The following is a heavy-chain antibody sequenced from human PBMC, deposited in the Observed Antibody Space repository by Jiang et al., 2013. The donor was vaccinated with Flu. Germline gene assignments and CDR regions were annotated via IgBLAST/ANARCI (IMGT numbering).Heavy chain of an antibody. J-gene: IGHJ6*02. V-gene: IGHV3-33*01. Sequence: VQLVESGGGVAQPGTSLRLSCAASGFAFSRYGMHWVRQSPGKGLEWVAVIWSNGNTKYYTDSVKGRFTVSRDNSKNTLYLQMNSLTDEDTAVYYCAGDRAIDYYGSGPADVWGQGTTVTVS. CDR1: GFAFSRYG. D-gene: IGHD3-10*01. CDR3: AGDRAIDYYGSGPADV. CDR2: IWSNGNTK.